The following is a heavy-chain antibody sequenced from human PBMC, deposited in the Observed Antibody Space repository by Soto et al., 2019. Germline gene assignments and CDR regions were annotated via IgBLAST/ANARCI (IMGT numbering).Heavy chain of an antibody. D-gene: IGHD3-16*01. V-gene: IGHV5-51*01. CDR3: AGGAGAVIPAFEC. CDR2: ISPGDADS. CDR1: GYSINDYW. Sequence: WESLKISCRGSGYSINDYWIAWVRQMPEKGLEWMGLISPGDADSRYCPSFQGQVTSPGDESINTAYLQRSSLKASDTAMYYCAGGAGAVIPAFECGGHGTLVIGS. J-gene: IGHJ4*01.